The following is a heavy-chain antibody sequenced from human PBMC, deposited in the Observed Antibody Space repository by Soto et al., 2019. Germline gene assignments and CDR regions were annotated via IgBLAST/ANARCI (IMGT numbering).Heavy chain of an antibody. CDR2: IYYSGST. D-gene: IGHD2-2*01. J-gene: IGHJ5*02. V-gene: IGHV4-59*01. CDR1: GGSISSYY. Sequence: SETLSLPWTGSGGSISSYYRSWIRQPPGKGLKWIGYIYYSGSTNYNPSLKSRVTISVDTSKNQFSLKLSSVTAADTAVYYCARGDVLVPATLNWFDPWGQGTLVTVS. CDR3: ARGDVLVPATLNWFDP.